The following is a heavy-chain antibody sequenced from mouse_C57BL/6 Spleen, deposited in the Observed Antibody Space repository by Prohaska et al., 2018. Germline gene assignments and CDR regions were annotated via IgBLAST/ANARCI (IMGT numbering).Heavy chain of an antibody. J-gene: IGHJ3*01. CDR2: IDPSDSET. Sequence: QVQLQQPGAELVRPGSSVKLSCKASGYTFTSYWMHWVKQRPIQGLEWIGNIDPSDSETHYNQKFKDKATLTVDKSSSTAYMQLSSLTSEDSAVYYCARAWGYASFAYWGQGTLVTVSA. CDR1: GYTFTSYW. D-gene: IGHD2-2*01. V-gene: IGHV1-52*01. CDR3: ARAWGYASFAY.